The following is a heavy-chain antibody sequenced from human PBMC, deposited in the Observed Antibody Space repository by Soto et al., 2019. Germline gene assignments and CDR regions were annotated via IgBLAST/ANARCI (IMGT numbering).Heavy chain of an antibody. CDR3: ARVNFGYYYDSSGPFDY. D-gene: IGHD3-22*01. J-gene: IGHJ4*02. CDR2: IWYDGSNK. V-gene: IGHV3-33*01. CDR1: GFTFSIYG. Sequence: GGSLRLSCAASGFTFSIYGMHLVLQAPGKGLEWVAVIWYDGSNKYYADSVKGRFTISRDNSKNTLYLQMNSLRAEDTAVYYCARVNFGYYYDSSGPFDYWGQGTLVTVSS.